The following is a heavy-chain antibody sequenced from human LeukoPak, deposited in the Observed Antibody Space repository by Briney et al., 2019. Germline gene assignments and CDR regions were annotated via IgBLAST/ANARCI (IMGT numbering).Heavy chain of an antibody. CDR3: ATAGLTVGAKGY. CDR2: IYYNGAT. J-gene: IGHJ4*02. D-gene: IGHD1-26*01. V-gene: IGHV4-39*07. CDR1: GGSIKNGNYY. Sequence: SETLSLTRGVSGGSIKNGNYYWAWIRQPPGEGLEWLGTIYYNGATQYNWSLKGRLTLGLDTSNNQFSLKLTSVTAADTAFYYCATAGLTVGAKGYRGPGTLVTVSS.